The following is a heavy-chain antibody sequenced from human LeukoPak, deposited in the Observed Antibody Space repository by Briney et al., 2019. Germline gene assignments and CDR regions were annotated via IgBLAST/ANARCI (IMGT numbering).Heavy chain of an antibody. Sequence: GASVKVSCKVSGGTFSNYAISWVRQAPGQGLEWLGGIIPIFGTANYAQKFQGRVTITTDESTSTAYMELSSLRPEDTAVYYCAKTKSVIDAFDIWGQGTMVTVSS. J-gene: IGHJ3*02. D-gene: IGHD3-22*01. CDR3: AKTKSVIDAFDI. CDR1: GGTFSNYA. CDR2: IIPIFGTA. V-gene: IGHV1-69*05.